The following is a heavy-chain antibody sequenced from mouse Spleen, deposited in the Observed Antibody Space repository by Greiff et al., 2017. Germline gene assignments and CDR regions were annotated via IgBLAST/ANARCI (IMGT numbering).Heavy chain of an antibody. V-gene: IGHV1-69*01. CDR2: IDPSDSYT. D-gene: IGHD2-2*01. CDR3: ARSGGYDFDY. Sequence: VKLQQPGAELVMPGASVKLSCKASGYTFTSYWMHWVKQRPGQGLEWIGEIDPSDSYTNYNQKFKGKATLTVDKSSSTAYMQLSSLTSEDSAVYYCARSGGYDFDYWGQGTTLTVSS. J-gene: IGHJ2*01. CDR1: GYTFTSYW.